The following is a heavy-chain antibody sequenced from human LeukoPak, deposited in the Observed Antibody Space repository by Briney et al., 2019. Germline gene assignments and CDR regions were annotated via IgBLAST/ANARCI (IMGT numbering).Heavy chain of an antibody. CDR1: GGSISSYY. V-gene: IGHV4-59*01. CDR3: ARDIGWYPDAFDI. Sequence: SETLSLTCTISGGSISSYYWSWIRQPPGKGLEWIGYIYYRGSTNYNPSLKSRVTISVDTSKNQFSLKLSSVTAADTAVYYCARDIGWYPDAFDIWGQGTMVTVSS. CDR2: IYYRGST. D-gene: IGHD6-19*01. J-gene: IGHJ3*02.